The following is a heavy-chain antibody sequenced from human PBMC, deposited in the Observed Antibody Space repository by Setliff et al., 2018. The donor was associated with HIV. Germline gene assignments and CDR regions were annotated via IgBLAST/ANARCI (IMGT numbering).Heavy chain of an antibody. D-gene: IGHD3-9*01. J-gene: IGHJ6*03. V-gene: IGHV3-9*01. Sequence: GGSLRLSCVASGFIFDNHAMHWVRQAPGRGLGWVAGTSWDNALPAYADSVKGRFTVTRDNANNSLYRQMNSLRPEDSALYYCVRDGSMTGRNYYYMEVWGKGTTVTVSS. CDR3: VRDGSMTGRNYYYMEV. CDR2: TSWDNALP. CDR1: GFIFDNHA.